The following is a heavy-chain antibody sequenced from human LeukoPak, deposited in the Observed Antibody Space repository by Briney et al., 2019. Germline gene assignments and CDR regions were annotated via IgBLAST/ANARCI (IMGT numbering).Heavy chain of an antibody. CDR1: GGSISSSSYY. V-gene: IGHV4-39*07. CDR2: IYYSGST. CDR3: ARVPYYYDSSGYPEYFDY. J-gene: IGHJ4*02. Sequence: SETLSLTCTVSGGSISSSSYYWGWIRQPPGKGLEWIGSIYYSGSTYYNPSLKSRVTISVDTSKNQFSLKLSSVTAADTAVYYCARVPYYYDSSGYPEYFDYWGQGTLVTVSS. D-gene: IGHD3-22*01.